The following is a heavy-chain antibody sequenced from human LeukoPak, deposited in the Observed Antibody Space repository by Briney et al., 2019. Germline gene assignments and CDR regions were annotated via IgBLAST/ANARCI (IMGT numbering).Heavy chain of an antibody. V-gene: IGHV3-23*01. CDR1: GFPFSTND. D-gene: IGHD1-1*01. CDR3: AKVKTHWYFDN. J-gene: IGHJ4*02. Sequence: GGSLRLSCAASGFPFSTNDMSWVRQAPGKGLEWVSAISGSASGGTAYEDSVKGRFTISRDNPKGTLYLQMNSLRAEDTAVYYCAKVKTHWYFDNWGRGTLVTVSS. CDR2: ISGSASGGT.